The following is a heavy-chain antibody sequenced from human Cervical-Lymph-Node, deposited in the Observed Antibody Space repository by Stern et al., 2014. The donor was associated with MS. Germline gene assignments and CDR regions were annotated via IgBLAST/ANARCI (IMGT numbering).Heavy chain of an antibody. J-gene: IGHJ4*02. CDR1: AFNFNRYG. CDR2: ISYDGMVQ. V-gene: IGHV3-30*18. Sequence: VQLVESGGGVVQPGGSLRLSCAGSAFNFNRYGMHWVRQAPGKGLEWVAFISYDGMVQYYADSVKGRFIISRDNSKNALSLQMNSLSREDAAVYYCAEPVVTAISFDSWGQGTLVTVSS. D-gene: IGHD2-21*02. CDR3: AEPVVTAISFDS.